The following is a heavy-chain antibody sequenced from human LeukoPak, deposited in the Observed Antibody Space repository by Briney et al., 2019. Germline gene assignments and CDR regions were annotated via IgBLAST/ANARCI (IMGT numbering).Heavy chain of an antibody. Sequence: GGSLRLSCTASGFTFSDYHMGWIRQAPGKGLEWVSYISSSGSKVYYADSVKGRFTISRDNAKNSLYLQMNSLRAEDTAVYYCASSYSSSRFDYWGQGTLVTVSS. CDR3: ASSYSSSRFDY. CDR1: GFTFSDYH. V-gene: IGHV3-11*04. D-gene: IGHD6-6*01. J-gene: IGHJ4*02. CDR2: ISSSGSKV.